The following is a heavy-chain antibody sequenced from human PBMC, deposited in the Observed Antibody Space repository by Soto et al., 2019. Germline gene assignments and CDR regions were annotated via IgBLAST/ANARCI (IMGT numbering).Heavy chain of an antibody. CDR2: VYHTGNA. J-gene: IGHJ6*02. Sequence: PSETLSLTCTVSGGSITTAGYSWIWIRHPPGKALEWIGYVYHTGNAYPKPSLKSRVTISLDRSKNQFSLKMTSVTAADTALYYCASRPLYYYGLDVWGQGTTVTVSS. V-gene: IGHV4-30-2*01. CDR1: GGSITTAGYS. CDR3: ASRPLYYYGLDV.